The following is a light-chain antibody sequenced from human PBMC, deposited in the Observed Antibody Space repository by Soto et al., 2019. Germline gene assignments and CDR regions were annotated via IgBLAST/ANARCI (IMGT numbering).Light chain of an antibody. V-gene: IGLV1-44*01. J-gene: IGLJ2*01. CDR2: NNN. CDR3: ATWDDSVDGPV. CDR1: RSNIGSQV. Sequence: QSVLTQPPSASGAPGQRVTISCSGSRSNIGSQVVQWFQHIAGTAPKLLMQNNNERPSGVPDRFSGSKSCTSASLAISGLLSEDDGNYSCATWDDSVDGPVFGGGTKLTVL.